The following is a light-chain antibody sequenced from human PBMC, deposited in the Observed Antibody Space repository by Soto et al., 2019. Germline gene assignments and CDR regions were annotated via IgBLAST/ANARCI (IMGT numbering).Light chain of an antibody. CDR3: QVWDSSSDWV. CDR2: DNS. V-gene: IGLV3-21*02. J-gene: IGLJ3*02. Sequence: SYELTQPPSVSVAPGQTARITCGGNDMGTKSVHWFQQKPGQAPVLVVFDNSDRPSGIPERFSGSNSGNTATLTISRVGAGDDADYYCQVWDSSSDWVFGGGTKVTVL. CDR1: DMGTKS.